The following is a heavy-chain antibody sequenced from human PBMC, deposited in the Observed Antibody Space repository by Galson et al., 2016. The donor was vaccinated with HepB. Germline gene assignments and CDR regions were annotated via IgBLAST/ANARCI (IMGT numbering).Heavy chain of an antibody. CDR1: GFTFSNYG. Sequence: SLRLSCAASGFTFSNYGLNWVRQAPGKGLEWISYISTASTTIYYAGSVKGRFTISRDNSKDTLYLQMNSLRGDDTAIYYCAKDGSELLWFGGDYFDYWGQGTLVAVSS. CDR3: AKDGSELLWFGGDYFDY. D-gene: IGHD3-10*01. J-gene: IGHJ4*02. CDR2: ISTASTTI. V-gene: IGHV3-48*01.